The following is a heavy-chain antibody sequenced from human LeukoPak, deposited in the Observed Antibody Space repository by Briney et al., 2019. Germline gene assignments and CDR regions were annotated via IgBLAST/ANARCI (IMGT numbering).Heavy chain of an antibody. CDR3: AKAPARYVVCCHYMDV. Sequence: GGSLRLSCAASGFTFSSYSMNWVRQAPGKGLEWVSSITSSSSYIYYADSVKGRFTIFRDNSKNTLYLQMNSLRAEDTAVYHCAKAPARYVVCCHYMDVWGEGTTITVSS. CDR2: ITSSSSYI. D-gene: IGHD2-21*01. V-gene: IGHV3-21*01. CDR1: GFTFSSYS. J-gene: IGHJ6*03.